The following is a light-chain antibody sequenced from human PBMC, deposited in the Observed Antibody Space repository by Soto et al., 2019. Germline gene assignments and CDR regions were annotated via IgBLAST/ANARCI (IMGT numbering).Light chain of an antibody. V-gene: IGKV3-15*01. CDR3: QQYYNWYT. Sequence: ETVVTQSPATLSVSLGERVTLSCRASQSVDTKLAWYQHKPGQAPRLLIYGASTRVTGIPARFSGSGSGTEFTRTISGLQSEDFAVYFCQQYYNWYTYGQGTKLEIK. J-gene: IGKJ2*01. CDR1: QSVDTK. CDR2: GAS.